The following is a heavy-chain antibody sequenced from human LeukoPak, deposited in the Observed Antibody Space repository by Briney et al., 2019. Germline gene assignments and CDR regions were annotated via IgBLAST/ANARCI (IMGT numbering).Heavy chain of an antibody. D-gene: IGHD2-8*01. J-gene: IGHJ4*02. CDR2: INWDSGSF. CDR3: AREGSDCSNGICRYSDS. Sequence: GGSLRLSCSASGFFFRDSSMHRVRQGPGKGLEWVAEINWDSGSFHYAESVKGRFIISRDNSKNSLYLQMDSLKTEDTALYYCAREGSDCSNGICRYSDSWGQGTLVTVAS. CDR1: GFFFRDSS. V-gene: IGHV3-43*01.